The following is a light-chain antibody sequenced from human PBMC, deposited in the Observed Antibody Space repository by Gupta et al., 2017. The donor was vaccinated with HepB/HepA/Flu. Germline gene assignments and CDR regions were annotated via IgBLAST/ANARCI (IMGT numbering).Light chain of an antibody. CDR3: QQLNSYPRT. Sequence: DIQLTQSPSFLSASVGDRVTITCRVSQGISNYLAWYQQKPGKAPKLLIYAASTLQSGVPSRFSGSGSGTEFTLTISSLQPEDFATYYCQQLNSYPRTFGPGTKVDIK. CDR2: AAS. J-gene: IGKJ3*01. V-gene: IGKV1-9*01. CDR1: QGISNY.